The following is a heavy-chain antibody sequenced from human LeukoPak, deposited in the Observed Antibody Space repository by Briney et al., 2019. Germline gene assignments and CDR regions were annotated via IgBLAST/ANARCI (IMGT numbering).Heavy chain of an antibody. Sequence: GGSLRLSCAASGFTFSSYAMSWVRQAPGKGLEWVSAISGSGGSTYYADSVKGRFTISRDNSKNTLYLQMNSLRAEDTAVYYCAKAETLRWYLNDAFDIWGQGTMVTVSS. D-gene: IGHD4-23*01. CDR3: AKAETLRWYLNDAFDI. V-gene: IGHV3-23*01. CDR1: GFTFSSYA. CDR2: ISGSGGST. J-gene: IGHJ3*02.